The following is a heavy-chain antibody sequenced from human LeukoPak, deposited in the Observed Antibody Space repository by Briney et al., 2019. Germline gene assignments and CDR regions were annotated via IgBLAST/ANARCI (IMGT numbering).Heavy chain of an antibody. J-gene: IGHJ5*02. CDR1: GFTFSHSA. Sequence: PGGSLRLSCAASGFTFSHSAMNWVRQAPGKGLEWFSAISGSGDSTHYADSVKGRFTISRDNSKNTVFLQMNSLTAEDTAVYYCAKNAGLGYCTSTSCPFDPWGQGTLVTVSS. CDR3: AKNAGLGYCTSTSCPFDP. D-gene: IGHD2-2*01. CDR2: ISGSGDST. V-gene: IGHV3-23*01.